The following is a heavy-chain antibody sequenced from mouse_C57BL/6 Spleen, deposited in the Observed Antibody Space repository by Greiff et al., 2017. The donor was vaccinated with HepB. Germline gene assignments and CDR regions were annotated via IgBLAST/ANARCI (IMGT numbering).Heavy chain of an antibody. V-gene: IGHV1-15*01. D-gene: IGHD4-1*01. Sequence: VQLQQSGAELVRPGASVTLSCKASGYTFTDYEMHWVKQTPVHGLEWIGAIDPETGGTAYNQKFKGKAILTADKSSSTAYMALRSLTSEDSAVYYCTRILGRGYAMDYWGQGTSVTVSS. CDR1: GYTFTDYE. J-gene: IGHJ4*01. CDR2: IDPETGGT. CDR3: TRILGRGYAMDY.